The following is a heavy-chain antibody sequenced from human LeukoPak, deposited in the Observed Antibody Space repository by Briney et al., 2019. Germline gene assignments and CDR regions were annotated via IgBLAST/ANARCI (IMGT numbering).Heavy chain of an antibody. V-gene: IGHV3-23*01. CDR3: ATAVVVGALDY. J-gene: IGHJ4*02. CDR2: ISGSGGST. D-gene: IGHD1-26*01. Sequence: GGSLRLSCAASGFTFSIYAMSWVRQAPGKGLEWVSAISGSGGSTYYADSVKGRFTISRDNSKNTVYLQMNSLRAEDTAVYYCATAVVVGALDYWGQGTLVTVSS. CDR1: GFTFSIYA.